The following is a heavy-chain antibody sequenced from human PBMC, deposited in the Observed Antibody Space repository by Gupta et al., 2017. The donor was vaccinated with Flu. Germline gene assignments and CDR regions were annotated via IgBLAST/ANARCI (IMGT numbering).Heavy chain of an antibody. J-gene: IGHJ4*02. D-gene: IGHD6-19*01. CDR1: GYTFNAYH. Sequence: QVQLVQSGAEVKKPGASVKVSCKASGYTFNAYHIHWVRQAPGQGLEWMAWISPDSGDTNYAQTFRGRVTMARDTSMKTVYMEMSGLKSDDTAVYYCARDRGWYRNVYFFDHWGQGSLVTVSS. V-gene: IGHV1-2*02. CDR3: ARDRGWYRNVYFFDH. CDR2: ISPDSGDT.